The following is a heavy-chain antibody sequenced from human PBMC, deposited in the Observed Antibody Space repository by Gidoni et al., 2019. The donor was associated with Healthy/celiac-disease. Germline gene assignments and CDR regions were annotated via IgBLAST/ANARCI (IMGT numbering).Heavy chain of an antibody. D-gene: IGHD6-13*01. CDR2: IYYSGST. CDR3: ARDLAAAGTSWFDP. Sequence: QLQLQESGPGLVKPSETLSLTCTVSGGPISSSSYYWGWIRQPPGKGLELIGSIYYSGSTYYNPSLKSRVTISVDTSKNQFSLKLSSVTAADTAVYYCARDLAAAGTSWFDPWGQGTLVTVSS. CDR1: GGPISSSSYY. J-gene: IGHJ5*02. V-gene: IGHV4-39*07.